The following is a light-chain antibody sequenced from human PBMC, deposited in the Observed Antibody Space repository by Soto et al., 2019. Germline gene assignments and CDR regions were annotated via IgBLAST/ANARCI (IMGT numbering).Light chain of an antibody. V-gene: IGKV1-5*01. J-gene: IGKJ1*01. CDR1: QSISSW. Sequence: DIQMTQSPSTLSASVGDRVTITCRASQSISSWLAWYQQKPGKAPKLLIYDDSSLESGVPSRFSGSGSGTEFTLTISSLQPEDFATYYCPQYNSYWTVGQGTKVEI. CDR3: PQYNSYWT. CDR2: DDS.